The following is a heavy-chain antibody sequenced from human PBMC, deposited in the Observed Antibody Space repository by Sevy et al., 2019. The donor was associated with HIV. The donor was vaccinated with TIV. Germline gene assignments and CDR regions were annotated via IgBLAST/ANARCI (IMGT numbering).Heavy chain of an antibody. CDR3: AKSDAFCSGTSCYFDY. CDR1: GFTFRNYA. Sequence: GGSLRLSCAASGFTFRNYAMSWVRQAPGKGLEWVSAISGSGDATYYADSVKGRFTISRDNSRNTLYLQMTSLRAEDTAVYSCAKSDAFCSGTSCYFDYWGQGTLVTVSS. D-gene: IGHD2-2*01. CDR2: ISGSGDAT. V-gene: IGHV3-23*01. J-gene: IGHJ4*02.